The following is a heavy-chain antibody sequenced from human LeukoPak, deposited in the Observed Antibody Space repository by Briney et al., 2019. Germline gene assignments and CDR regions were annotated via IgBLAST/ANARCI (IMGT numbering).Heavy chain of an antibody. CDR3: TIVRGYGTGSYSDY. CDR2: IKSRADGGTT. Sequence: KPGESLRLSCAASGFTFSNTWVSWVRQAPGKGLEWVGRIKSRADGGTTDYAAPVKGRFSISRDDSQNTLYLQMNSLETEDTAMYYCTIVRGYGTGSYSDYWGQGTLVTVSS. D-gene: IGHD3-10*01. CDR1: GFTFSNTW. J-gene: IGHJ4*02. V-gene: IGHV3-15*01.